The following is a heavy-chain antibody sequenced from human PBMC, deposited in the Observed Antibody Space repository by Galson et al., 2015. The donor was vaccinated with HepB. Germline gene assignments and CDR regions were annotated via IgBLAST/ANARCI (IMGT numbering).Heavy chain of an antibody. Sequence: SLRLSCAASGFIFRSYDMSWVRQAPGKGLEWVSAISSSGSNTYYAENVKGRLTISRDNSKDTLYLQVNSLRADDTAVYYCAKSDTSGWHTQYYFDHWGQGSLVTVSS. J-gene: IGHJ4*02. D-gene: IGHD6-19*01. CDR3: AKSDTSGWHTQYYFDH. CDR1: GFIFRSYD. V-gene: IGHV3-23*01. CDR2: ISSSGSNT.